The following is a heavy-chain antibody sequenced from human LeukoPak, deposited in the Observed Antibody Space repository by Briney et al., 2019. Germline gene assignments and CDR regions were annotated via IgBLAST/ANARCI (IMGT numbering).Heavy chain of an antibody. J-gene: IGHJ5*02. Sequence: ASGKVSCKASGSTFTNYYMVWVRQAPGQGLEWMGRINPRSGTTNSAQKFQGRVPMTRDMSTSTVYMELSSLRSEDTAVYSCARGPHKPTYGRDNWFDPWGQGTLVTVSS. V-gene: IGHV1-46*01. D-gene: IGHD4-17*01. CDR3: ARGPHKPTYGRDNWFDP. CDR1: GSTFTNYY. CDR2: INPRSGTT.